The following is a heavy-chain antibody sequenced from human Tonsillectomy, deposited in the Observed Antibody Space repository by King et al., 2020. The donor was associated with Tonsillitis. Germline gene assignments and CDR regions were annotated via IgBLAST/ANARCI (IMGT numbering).Heavy chain of an antibody. J-gene: IGHJ6*03. V-gene: IGHV3-7*03. CDR2: IKKDGSEK. CDR3: ARSYGAGVRHYYYYMDV. D-gene: IGHD3-10*01. CDR1: GFTFRSYW. Sequence: VQLVESGGGLVPLGGSLRLSCEASGFTFRSYWMGWVRQAPGKGLEWVANIKKDGSEKNYAGSLKGRFTISRDNAKSTLDLQMNSLRAEDTAVYYCARSYGAGVRHYYYYMDVWGKGTTVTVSS.